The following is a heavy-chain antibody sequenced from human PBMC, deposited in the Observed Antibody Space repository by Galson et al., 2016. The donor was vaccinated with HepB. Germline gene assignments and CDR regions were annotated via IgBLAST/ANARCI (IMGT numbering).Heavy chain of an antibody. V-gene: IGHV4-39*01. J-gene: IGHJ4*01. CDR3: ARYCTSATCDTFDH. CDR2: IYYSGST. Sequence: SETLSLTCTVSGGSISSSTYYWDWIRQPPGKGLEWIGSIYYSGSTYYNPSLKSRVTISVDTSKNQFSLKLSSVAAADTAVYFCARYCTSATCDTFDHWGHGTLVTVSS. D-gene: IGHD2-8*01. CDR1: GGSISSSTYY.